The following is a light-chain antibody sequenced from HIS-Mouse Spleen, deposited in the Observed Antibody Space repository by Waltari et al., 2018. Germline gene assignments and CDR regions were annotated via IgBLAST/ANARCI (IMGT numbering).Light chain of an antibody. V-gene: IGLV2-8*01. CDR2: GVS. Sequence: QSALTQPPSASGSPGQSVTISCTGTSSDVGGYNYVSWYQQHPGKAPKLMIYGVSKRPLGVPDRFSGSTSGNTAALTVSGLQAEDEADYYCSSYAGSNNYVFGTGTKVTVL. J-gene: IGLJ1*01. CDR3: SSYAGSNNYV. CDR1: SSDVGGYNY.